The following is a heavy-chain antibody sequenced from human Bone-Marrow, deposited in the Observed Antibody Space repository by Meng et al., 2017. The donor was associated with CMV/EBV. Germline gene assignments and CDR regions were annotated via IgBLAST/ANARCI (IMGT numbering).Heavy chain of an antibody. Sequence: SETLSLTCTVSGGSISSSIYYWGWIRQPPGKGLEWIGSVYYSTSTYYNPSLKSRVTISVDTSKNQFSLKLPSMTAPDTAVYYWASSRYSSSAWFCHWGQGTPVTVSS. V-gene: IGHV4-39*01. CDR1: GGSISSSIYY. D-gene: IGHD6-6*01. CDR2: VYYSTST. CDR3: ASSRYSSSAWFCH. J-gene: IGHJ4*02.